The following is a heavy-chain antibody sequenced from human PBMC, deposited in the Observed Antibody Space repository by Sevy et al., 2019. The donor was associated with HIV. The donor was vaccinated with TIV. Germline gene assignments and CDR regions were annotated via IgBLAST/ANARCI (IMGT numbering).Heavy chain of an antibody. CDR2: ISYDGSNK. V-gene: IGHV3-30*18. CDR3: AKDRTTGIAAAGTPFDY. J-gene: IGHJ4*02. D-gene: IGHD6-13*01. Sequence: GGSLRLSCAASGFTFSSYGMHWVRQAPGKGLEWVAVISYDGSNKYYADSVKGRFTISRDNSKNTLYLQMNSLRAEDTAVYYFAKDRTTGIAAAGTPFDYWGQGTLVTVSS. CDR1: GFTFSSYG.